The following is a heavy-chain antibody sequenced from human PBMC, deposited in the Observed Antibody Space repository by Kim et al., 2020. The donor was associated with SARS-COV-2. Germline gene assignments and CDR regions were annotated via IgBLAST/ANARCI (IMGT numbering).Heavy chain of an antibody. CDR3: TRGFAHGDF. V-gene: IGHV4-34*01. CDR1: GGSFSGYY. CDR2: INHTGAT. Sequence: SETLSLTCAVYGGSFSGYYWSWIRQPPGKGLEWVGEINHTGATNYNPSLKSRVTISVDTSKDQFSLKVTSVTAADTAVYYCTRGFAHGDFWGQGSLVTVSS. J-gene: IGHJ4*02.